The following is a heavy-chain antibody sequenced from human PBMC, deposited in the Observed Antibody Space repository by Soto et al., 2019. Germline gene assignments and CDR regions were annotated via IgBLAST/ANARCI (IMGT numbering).Heavy chain of an antibody. D-gene: IGHD2-2*01. Sequence: ASVKVSCKASGYTFTSYYMHWVRQAPGQGLEWMGIINPSGGSTSYAQKFQGRVTMTRDDSKKTLYLQMNSLRVEDTAIYYCAQLTQYWGQGTLVTVSS. CDR1: GYTFTSYY. J-gene: IGHJ4*02. CDR3: AQLTQY. CDR2: INPSGGST. V-gene: IGHV1-46*01.